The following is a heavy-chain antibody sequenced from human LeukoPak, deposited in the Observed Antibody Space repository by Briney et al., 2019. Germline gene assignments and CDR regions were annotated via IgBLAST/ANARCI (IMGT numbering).Heavy chain of an antibody. CDR1: GSTVSSNY. CDR3: ARVTEYSNAIDY. D-gene: IGHD6-6*01. Sequence: GGSLRLSCAASGSTVSSNYMSWVRQAPGKGLEWVSVIYSGGSTYYADSVKGRFTISRDNSKNTLYLQMNSLRAEDTAVYYCARVTEYSNAIDYWGQGTLVTVSS. V-gene: IGHV3-66*01. CDR2: IYSGGST. J-gene: IGHJ4*02.